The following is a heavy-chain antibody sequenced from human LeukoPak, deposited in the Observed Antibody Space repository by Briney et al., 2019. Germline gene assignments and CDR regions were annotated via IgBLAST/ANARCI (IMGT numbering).Heavy chain of an antibody. J-gene: IGHJ3*02. Sequence: PSETLSLTCTVSGGSISSYCWSWIRQPAGKGLEWIGRIYTSGSTNYNPSLKSRVTISVDTSKNQFSLKLSSVTAADTAVYYCARVRFDWLLYRVDAFDIWGQGTMVTVSS. CDR3: ARVRFDWLLYRVDAFDI. D-gene: IGHD3-9*01. CDR1: GGSISSYC. V-gene: IGHV4-4*07. CDR2: IYTSGST.